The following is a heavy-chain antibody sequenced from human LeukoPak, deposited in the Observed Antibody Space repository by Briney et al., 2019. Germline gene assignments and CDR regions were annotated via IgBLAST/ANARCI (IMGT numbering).Heavy chain of an antibody. CDR1: GGTFSSYA. Sequence: GASVKVSCKASGGTFSSYAISWVRQAPGQGLEWMGGIIPIFGTANYAQKFQGRVTITADESTSTAYMELSSLRSDDTAVYYCARVGSSGWPPNFDYWGQGTLVTVSS. CDR3: ARVGSSGWPPNFDY. J-gene: IGHJ4*02. CDR2: IIPIFGTA. D-gene: IGHD6-19*01. V-gene: IGHV1-69*01.